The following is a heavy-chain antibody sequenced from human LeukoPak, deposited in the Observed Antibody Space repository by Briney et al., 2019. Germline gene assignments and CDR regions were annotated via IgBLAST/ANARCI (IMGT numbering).Heavy chain of an antibody. CDR2: IYYSGST. Sequence: PSETLSLTCTVSGGSISSGDYYWSWIRQPPGKGLEWIGYIYYSGSTNYNPSLKSRVTISVDTSKNQFSLKLSSVTAADTAVYYCARQNWYSSSWYVWFDPWGQGTLVTVSS. D-gene: IGHD6-13*01. J-gene: IGHJ5*02. CDR1: GGSISSGDYY. CDR3: ARQNWYSSSWYVWFDP. V-gene: IGHV4-30-4*01.